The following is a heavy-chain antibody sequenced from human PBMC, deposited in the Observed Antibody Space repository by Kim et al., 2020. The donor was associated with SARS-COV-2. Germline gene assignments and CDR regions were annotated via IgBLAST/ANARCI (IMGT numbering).Heavy chain of an antibody. CDR2: T. J-gene: IGHJ4*02. D-gene: IGHD6-13*01. V-gene: IGHV1-58*01. Sequence: TNYAQKFQERVTITRDMSTSTAYMELSSLRSEDTAVYYCAADQGSSSWFYWGQGTLVTVSS. CDR3: AADQGSSSWFY.